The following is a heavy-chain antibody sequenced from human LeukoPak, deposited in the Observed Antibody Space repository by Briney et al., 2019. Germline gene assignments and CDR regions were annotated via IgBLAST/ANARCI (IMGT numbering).Heavy chain of an antibody. CDR3: ARGWLRSYHYYGMDV. CDR2: INPNSGGT. Sequence: ASVKVSCKASGYTFTGYYMHWVRQAPGQGLEWMGWINPNSGGTNYAQKFQGRVTMTRDTSISTAYMELSRLRSDDTAVYYCARGWLRSYHYYGMDVWGQGTTVTVSS. CDR1: GYTFTGYY. D-gene: IGHD5-12*01. J-gene: IGHJ6*02. V-gene: IGHV1-2*02.